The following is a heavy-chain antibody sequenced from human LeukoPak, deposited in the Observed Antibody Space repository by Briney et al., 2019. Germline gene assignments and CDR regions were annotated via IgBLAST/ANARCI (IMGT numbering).Heavy chain of an antibody. CDR2: ISSSGSTI. D-gene: IGHD6-13*01. CDR3: ARGEQQLFPFDY. V-gene: IGHV3-48*03. J-gene: IGHJ4*02. Sequence: GGSLRLSCAASGFTFSSYEMNWVRQVPGKGLEWVSYISSSGSTIYYADSVKGRFTISRDNAKNSLYLQMNSLRAEDTAVYYCARGEQQLFPFDYWGQGTLVTVSS. CDR1: GFTFSSYE.